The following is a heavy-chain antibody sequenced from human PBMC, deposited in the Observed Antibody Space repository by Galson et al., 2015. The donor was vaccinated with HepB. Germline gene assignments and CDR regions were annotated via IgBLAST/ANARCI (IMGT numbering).Heavy chain of an antibody. J-gene: IGHJ5*02. CDR1: GFTVSSNY. V-gene: IGHV3-53*04. CDR3: ARTHYGPATNWFDP. CDR2: IYSGGST. Sequence: SLRLSCAASGFTVSSNYMSWVRQAPGKGLEWVSVIYSGGSTYYADSVKGRFTISRHNSKNTLYLQMNSLRAEDTAVYYCARTHYGPATNWFDPWGQGTLVTVSS. D-gene: IGHD3-10*01.